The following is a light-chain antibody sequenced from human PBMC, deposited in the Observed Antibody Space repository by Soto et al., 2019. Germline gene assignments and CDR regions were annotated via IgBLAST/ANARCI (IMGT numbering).Light chain of an antibody. J-gene: IGKJ2*01. CDR3: QQLTNFRFT. V-gene: IGKV1-5*01. CDR2: GAS. CDR1: QSISGW. Sequence: IQMTQSPSTLSASVGDRVTITCRASQSISGWLAWYQQRPGKAPQLLVYGASTLQSGVPSRFSGSGSGTDFTLTISSLQPEDFATYYCQQLTNFRFTFGQGTKVDIK.